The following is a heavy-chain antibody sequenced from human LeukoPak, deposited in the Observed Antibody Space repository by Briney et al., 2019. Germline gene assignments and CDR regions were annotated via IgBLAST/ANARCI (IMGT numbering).Heavy chain of an antibody. Sequence: ASVKVSCKASGYTFTSYYMHWVRQAPGQGLEWMGIINPSGGSTSYAQKFQGRVTMTRDTSTSTVYMELSSLRSEDTAVYYCARRYCSGGSCYSANYYFDYWGQGTLVTVSS. CDR1: GYTFTSYY. D-gene: IGHD2-15*01. CDR2: INPSGGST. CDR3: ARRYCSGGSCYSANYYFDY. J-gene: IGHJ4*02. V-gene: IGHV1-46*01.